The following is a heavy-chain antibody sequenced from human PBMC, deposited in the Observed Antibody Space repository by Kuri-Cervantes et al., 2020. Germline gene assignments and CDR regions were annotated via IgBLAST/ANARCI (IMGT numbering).Heavy chain of an antibody. CDR3: AKRDFDFWSGYLPFLFDY. D-gene: IGHD3-3*01. V-gene: IGHV3-23*01. Sequence: AGSLRLSCAASGFTFSSHAMSWVRQAPGKEREWVSAISGSGGSTYYADSVKGQFTIFRDNSKNTLYLQMKSLRAEDMGVYYCAKRDFDFWSGYLPFLFDYWGQGTLVTVSS. J-gene: IGHJ4*02. CDR2: ISGSGGST. CDR1: GFTFSSHA.